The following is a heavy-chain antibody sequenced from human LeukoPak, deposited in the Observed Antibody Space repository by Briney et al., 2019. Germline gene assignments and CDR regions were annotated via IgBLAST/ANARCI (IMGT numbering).Heavy chain of an antibody. CDR3: ARILPQTYDSSAYYYFGMGTFDI. CDR1: GGSFSGYY. Sequence: PSETLSLTCAVYGGSFSGYYWSWIRQPPGKGLEWIGEISHSGSTNYTPSLKSRVTISVDTSKNQFSLKLSSVTAADTAVYYCARILPQTYDSSAYYYFGMGTFDIWGQGTMVTVSS. V-gene: IGHV4-34*01. J-gene: IGHJ3*02. CDR2: ISHSGST. D-gene: IGHD3-22*01.